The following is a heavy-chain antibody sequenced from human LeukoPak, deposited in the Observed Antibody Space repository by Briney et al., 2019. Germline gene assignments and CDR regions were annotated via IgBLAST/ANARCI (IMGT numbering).Heavy chain of an antibody. CDR3: ARDQYSYGHGGGFDY. D-gene: IGHD5-18*01. J-gene: IGHJ4*02. Sequence: ASVKVSCKASGYTFTDYYMHWVRQAPGQGLEWMGWINPNSGGTNYAQKFQGRVTMTRDTSISTAYMELSRLRSDDTAVYYCARDQYSYGHGGGFDYWGQGTLVTVSS. CDR2: INPNSGGT. CDR1: GYTFTDYY. V-gene: IGHV1-2*02.